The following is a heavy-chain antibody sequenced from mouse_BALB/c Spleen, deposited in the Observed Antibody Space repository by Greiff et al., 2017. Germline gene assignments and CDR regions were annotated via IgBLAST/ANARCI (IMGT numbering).Heavy chain of an antibody. CDR3: ARDDDGYHEGFAY. J-gene: IGHJ3*01. CDR1: GFTFSDYY. D-gene: IGHD2-3*01. Sequence: EVQVVESGGGLVKPGGSLKLSCAASGFTFSDYYMYWVRQTPEKRLEWVATISDGGSYTYYPDSVKGRFTISRDNAKNNLYLQMSSLKSEDTAMYYCARDDDGYHEGFAYWGQGTLVTVSA. V-gene: IGHV5-4*02. CDR2: ISDGGSYT.